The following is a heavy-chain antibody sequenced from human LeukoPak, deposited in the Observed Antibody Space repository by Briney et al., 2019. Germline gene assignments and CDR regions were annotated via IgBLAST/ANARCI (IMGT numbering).Heavy chain of an antibody. CDR3: ARSEPTVEMATRVRAFDI. Sequence: SETLSLTCTVSGGSISSYYWSWIRQPAGKGLEWIGRIYTSGSTNYNPSLKSRVTMSVDTSKNQFSLKLSSVTAADTAVYYCARSEPTVEMATRVRAFDIWGQGTMVTVSS. CDR2: IYTSGST. J-gene: IGHJ3*02. D-gene: IGHD5-24*01. V-gene: IGHV4-4*07. CDR1: GGSISSYY.